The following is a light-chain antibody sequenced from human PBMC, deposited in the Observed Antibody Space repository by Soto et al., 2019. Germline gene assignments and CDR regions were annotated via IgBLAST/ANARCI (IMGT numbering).Light chain of an antibody. Sequence: TVVTQSPGTLSVSPGERATMSCTASQAISYNVAWYQHFPGQAPRLLIHGASTRANGVPARFSGSGSGTEFTLTITSVQSEDFATYYCQQYNDWPPLYSFGRGTTLEI. V-gene: IGKV3-15*01. J-gene: IGKJ2*03. CDR3: QQYNDWPPLYS. CDR2: GAS. CDR1: QAISYN.